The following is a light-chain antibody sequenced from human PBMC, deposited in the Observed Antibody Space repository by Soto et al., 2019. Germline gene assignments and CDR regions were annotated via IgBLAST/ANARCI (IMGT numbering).Light chain of an antibody. CDR2: GNS. CDR3: QSYDSSLSAVV. Sequence: QSVLTQPPSVSGAPGQRVTISCTGSSSNIGAGYDVHWYQQLPGTAPKILIYGNSNRPSGVPDRFSCSKSGTSASLAITGLQAEDEADYYCQSYDSSLSAVVFGGGTKLTVL. CDR1: SSNIGAGYD. V-gene: IGLV1-40*01. J-gene: IGLJ2*01.